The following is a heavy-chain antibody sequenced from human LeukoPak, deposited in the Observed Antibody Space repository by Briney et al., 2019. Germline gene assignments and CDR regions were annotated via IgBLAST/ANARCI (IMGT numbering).Heavy chain of an antibody. CDR1: RGSTSNYG. D-gene: IGHD2/OR15-2a*01. CDR2: ISYDGSNK. V-gene: IGHV3-30*18. J-gene: IGHJ4*02. Sequence: PQRSLKVSCSASRGSTSNYGGHWVRQAPGKGLEWVALISYDGSNKYYADSLKGRFNISRDNSKNTLYLQMNSPRQDDTAVYHCAKDVSESGNSDFDYWGQGTLGTVSS. CDR3: AKDVSESGNSDFDY.